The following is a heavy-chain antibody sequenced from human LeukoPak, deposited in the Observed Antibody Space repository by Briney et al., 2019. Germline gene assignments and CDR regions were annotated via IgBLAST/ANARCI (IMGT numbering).Heavy chain of an antibody. Sequence: PGGSLRLSCAASGFTFSSYAMHWVRQAPGKGLEYVSAISSNGGSTYYANSVKGRFTISRDNSKNTLYLQMGSLRAEDMAVYYCARGGVVVVVAGSGYRDYYYGMDVWGQGTTVTVSS. CDR2: ISSNGGST. CDR1: GFTFSSYA. V-gene: IGHV3-64*01. D-gene: IGHD2-15*01. J-gene: IGHJ6*02. CDR3: ARGGVVVVVAGSGYRDYYYGMDV.